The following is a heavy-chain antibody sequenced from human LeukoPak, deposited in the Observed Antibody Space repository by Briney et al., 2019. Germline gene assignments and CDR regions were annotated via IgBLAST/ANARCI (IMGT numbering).Heavy chain of an antibody. CDR1: GFTFSSYS. V-gene: IGHV3-21*01. CDR3: AMRRHCGGDCYGFDY. D-gene: IGHD2-21*01. Sequence: GGSLRLSCAASGFTFSSYSMNWVRQAPGKGLEWVSSISISSSYIYYAGSVKGRFTISRDNANNSLYLQMNSLRAEDTAVYYCAMRRHCGGDCYGFDYWGQGTLVTVSS. J-gene: IGHJ4*02. CDR2: ISISSSYI.